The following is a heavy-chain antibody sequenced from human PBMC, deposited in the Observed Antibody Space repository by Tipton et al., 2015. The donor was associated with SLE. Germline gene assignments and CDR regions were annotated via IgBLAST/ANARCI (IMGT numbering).Heavy chain of an antibody. Sequence: SLRLSCAAPGFTFSRHWMNWVRQAPGKGLEWVANIKEDGSEKYHVDSVKGRFTISRDNAKNSLYLQMNSLRAEDTAVYYCARDRGWGSSREVDYWGQGTLVTVSS. CDR2: IKEDGSEK. D-gene: IGHD7-27*01. CDR3: ARDRGWGSSREVDY. CDR1: GFTFSRHW. J-gene: IGHJ4*02. V-gene: IGHV3-7*01.